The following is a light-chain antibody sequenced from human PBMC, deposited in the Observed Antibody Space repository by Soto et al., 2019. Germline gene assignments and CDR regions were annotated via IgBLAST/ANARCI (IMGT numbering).Light chain of an antibody. V-gene: IGLV1-40*01. Sequence: QSVLTQPTSVSGAPGQRVTISCTGSSSNIGAGYDVHWYQQLPGTAPKRLIYGNSNRPSGVPDRFSGSKSGTSASLAITGLQAEDEADYYCQSYDSSLSGVVFGGGTKRTVL. J-gene: IGLJ2*01. CDR3: QSYDSSLSGVV. CDR1: SSNIGAGYD. CDR2: GNS.